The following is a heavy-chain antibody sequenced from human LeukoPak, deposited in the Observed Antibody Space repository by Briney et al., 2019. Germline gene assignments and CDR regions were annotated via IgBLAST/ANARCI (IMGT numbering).Heavy chain of an antibody. CDR3: ARRLAPSGMDV. CDR2: IPYAGSNT. V-gene: IGHV3-30*04. CDR1: GFTFSSYP. J-gene: IGHJ6*02. Sequence: PGRSLRLSCAASGFTFSSYPMHWVRQAPGKGLEWVAAIPYAGSNTYYADSVKGRFTTSRDNSNNTLYLQMSSLRPEDTAVYYCARRLAPSGMDVWGQGTTVTVSS. D-gene: IGHD3-3*02.